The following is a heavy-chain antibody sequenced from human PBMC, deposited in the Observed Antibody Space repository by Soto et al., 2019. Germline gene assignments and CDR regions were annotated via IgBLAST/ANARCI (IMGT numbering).Heavy chain of an antibody. D-gene: IGHD3-22*01. CDR3: ARGLISGYYLYDAFDI. CDR2: MYNSGST. CDR1: GGSISSYY. V-gene: IGHV4-59*01. Sequence: SETLSLTCTVSGGSISSYYWTWIRQPPGKGLEWIGFMYNSGSTNYNPSLKSRVTISVDTSKNQFSLKLSSVTAADTAVYYCARGLISGYYLYDAFDIWGQGTMVTVSS. J-gene: IGHJ3*02.